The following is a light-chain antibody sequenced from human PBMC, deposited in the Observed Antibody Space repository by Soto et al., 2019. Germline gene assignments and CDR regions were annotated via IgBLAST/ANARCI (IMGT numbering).Light chain of an antibody. CDR1: QSVSDN. J-gene: IGKJ1*01. Sequence: EIVMTQSPATLSVSPGERATLSCRARQSVSDNLAWYQQKPGQAPRLLIYAASARATGIPARFSGSGSGTEFTLTISGLQSEDFAVYYCQQYYNWPPWTFGQGTKVQIK. V-gene: IGKV3-15*01. CDR2: AAS. CDR3: QQYYNWPPWT.